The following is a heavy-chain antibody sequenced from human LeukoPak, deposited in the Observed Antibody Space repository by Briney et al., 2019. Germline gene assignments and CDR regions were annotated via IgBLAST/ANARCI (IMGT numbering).Heavy chain of an antibody. D-gene: IGHD3-22*01. CDR1: GYTFSGYY. Sequence: ASVKVSCKASGYTFSGYYMHWVRQAPGQGLEWMGWINPNSGGTNYAQKFQGRVTMTRDTSISTAYMELSRLRSDDTAVYYCARDRAYDSSGLMAFDIWGQGTMVTVSS. CDR2: INPNSGGT. CDR3: ARDRAYDSSGLMAFDI. V-gene: IGHV1-2*02. J-gene: IGHJ3*02.